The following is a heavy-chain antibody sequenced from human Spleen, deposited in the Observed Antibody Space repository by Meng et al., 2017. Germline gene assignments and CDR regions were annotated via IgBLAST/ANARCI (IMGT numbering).Heavy chain of an antibody. CDR3: AKDTASSSSTPYFDY. CDR2: ISWDGGST. J-gene: IGHJ4*02. D-gene: IGHD6-6*01. Sequence: GESLKISCAASGFTFDDYAMHWVRQAPGKGLEWVSLISWDGGSTYYADSVKGRFTISRDNSKNSLYLQMNSLRAEDTALYYCAKDTASSSSTPYFDYWGQGTLVTVSS. CDR1: GFTFDDYA. V-gene: IGHV3-43D*04.